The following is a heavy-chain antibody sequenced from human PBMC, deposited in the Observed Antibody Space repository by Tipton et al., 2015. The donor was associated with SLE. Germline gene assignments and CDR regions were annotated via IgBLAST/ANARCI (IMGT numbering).Heavy chain of an antibody. CDR2: IYYSGST. CDR3: ARHGEHGDY. J-gene: IGHJ4*02. CDR1: GGSISSSSFY. Sequence: LRLSCTVSGGSISSSSFYWGWIREPPGKGLEWIGSIYYSGSTYYNPSLKSRVTISVDTSKNQFSLKLSSVTAADTAGYYCARHGEHGDYWGQGTLVTVSS. D-gene: IGHD1/OR15-1a*01. V-gene: IGHV4-39*07.